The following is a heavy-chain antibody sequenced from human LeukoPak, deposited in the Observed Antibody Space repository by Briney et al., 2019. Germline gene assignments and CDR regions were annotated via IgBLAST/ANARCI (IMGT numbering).Heavy chain of an antibody. V-gene: IGHV3-23*01. CDR2: ISGSGGST. J-gene: IGHJ3*02. CDR3: AKGAGYCSGGSCYSRVSDAFDI. Sequence: PGGSLRLSCAASGFTVSSNYMSWVRQAPGKGLEWVSAISGSGGSTYYADSVKGRFTISRDNSKNTLYLQMNSLRAEDTAVYYCAKGAGYCSGGSCYSRVSDAFDIWGQGTMVTVSS. D-gene: IGHD2-15*01. CDR1: GFTVSSNY.